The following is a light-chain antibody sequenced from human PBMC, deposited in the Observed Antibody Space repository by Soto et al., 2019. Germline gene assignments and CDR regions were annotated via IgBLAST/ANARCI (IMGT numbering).Light chain of an antibody. CDR1: HSVSSSY. J-gene: IGKJ5*01. CDR3: QQFDTSPPST. V-gene: IGKV3-20*01. Sequence: EIVLTQSPGTLSLSPGERATLSCRASHSVSSSYLAWYQQKPDQAPRLLIYGASSRATGIPDGFSGSGSGTDFTLTISRLEPEDFAVYYCQQFDTSPPSTFGQGTRLEIK. CDR2: GAS.